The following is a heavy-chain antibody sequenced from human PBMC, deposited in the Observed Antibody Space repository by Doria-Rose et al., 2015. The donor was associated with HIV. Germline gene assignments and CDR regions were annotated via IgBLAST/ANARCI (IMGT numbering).Heavy chain of an antibody. CDR2: ITWNSDTK. J-gene: IGHJ2*01. CDR3: VKDMAVAGIFWYFDV. D-gene: IGHD6-19*01. V-gene: IGHV3-9*01. Sequence: EVQLVESGGGLAQPGRSLTLSCTASGFTFEHYAMHWVRQVPGKGLEWVSGITWNSDTKGYAESVKGRFSISRDNARNSLYLEMNSLRIEDTAFYFCVKDMAVAGIFWYFDVWGRGTLVSVSS. CDR1: GFTFEHYA.